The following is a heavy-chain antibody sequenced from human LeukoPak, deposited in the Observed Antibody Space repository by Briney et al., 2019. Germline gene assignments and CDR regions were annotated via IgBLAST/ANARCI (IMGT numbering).Heavy chain of an antibody. D-gene: IGHD1-26*01. CDR2: INSDGTST. V-gene: IGHV3-74*01. J-gene: IGHJ4*02. CDR3: VRGAPFDY. CDR1: GFTFTSYW. Sequence: PGGSLRLSCAASGFTFTSYWMHWVRQAPGKGLVWVSRINSDGTSTAYADSVKGRFTISGDNAKNMLYLQMNSLRVDDTAVYYCVRGAPFDYWGQGTLVAVSS.